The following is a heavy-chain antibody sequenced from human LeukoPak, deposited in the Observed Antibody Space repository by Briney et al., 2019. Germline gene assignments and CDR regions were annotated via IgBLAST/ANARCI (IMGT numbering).Heavy chain of an antibody. CDR3: ARARWQLVPYFDS. J-gene: IGHJ4*02. CDR1: GYTFTDYY. CDR2: INPNSGGT. Sequence: ASVRLSCKASGYTFTDYYMHWVRQAPGQGLEWMGWINPNSGGTNFAQKFQVRVAMTRDTSISTAYLELGSLRSDDTAVYFCARARWQLVPYFDSWGQGTLVTVSS. D-gene: IGHD5-24*01. V-gene: IGHV1-2*02.